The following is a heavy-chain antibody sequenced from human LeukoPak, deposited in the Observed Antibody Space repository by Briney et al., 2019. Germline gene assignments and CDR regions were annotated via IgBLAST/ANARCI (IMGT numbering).Heavy chain of an antibody. J-gene: IGHJ5*02. D-gene: IGHD3-3*01. V-gene: IGHV1-8*01. CDR2: MNPNSGNT. CDR3: ARSAPINDFWSGYYNWFDP. CDR1: GYTFTSYD. Sequence: ASVNVSCTASGYTFTSYDINWVRQATGPGLEWMGWMNPNSGNTGYAQKCQGRVTMTRNTSISTAYMELSSLRSEDTAVYYCARSAPINDFWSGYYNWFDPWGQGTLVTVSS.